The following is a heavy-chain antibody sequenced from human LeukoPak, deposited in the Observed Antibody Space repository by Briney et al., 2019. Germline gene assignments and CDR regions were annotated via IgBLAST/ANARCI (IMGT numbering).Heavy chain of an antibody. J-gene: IGHJ4*02. CDR3: ARTYYYDSSGYYSYFDY. CDR1: GGSISSYY. CDR2: IYYSGST. Sequence: SETPSLTCTVSGGSISSYYWSWIRQPPGKGLEWIGYIYYSGSTNYNPSLKSRVTISVDTSKNQFSLKLSSVTAADTAVYYCARTYYYDSSGYYSYFDYWGQGTLVTVSS. V-gene: IGHV4-59*08. D-gene: IGHD3-22*01.